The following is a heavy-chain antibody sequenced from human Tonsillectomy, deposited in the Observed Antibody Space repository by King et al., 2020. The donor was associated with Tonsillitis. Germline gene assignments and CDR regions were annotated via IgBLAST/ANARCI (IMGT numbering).Heavy chain of an antibody. CDR2: ISFDGSTK. Sequence: VQLVESGGRVVQPGRSLRLSCAASGFTFSSYGMHWVRQAPGKGLEWVAVISFDGSTKNCADSVKGRFTISRDNAKDTLYLQMNSLRAKDTAVYYCAKYMAAAEHCFDSWGPGTMVTVSS. CDR1: GFTFSSYG. D-gene: IGHD6-13*01. V-gene: IGHV3-30*18. J-gene: IGHJ3*02. CDR3: AKYMAAAEHCFDS.